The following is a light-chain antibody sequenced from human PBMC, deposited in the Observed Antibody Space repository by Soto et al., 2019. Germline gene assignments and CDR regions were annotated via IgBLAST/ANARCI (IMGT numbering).Light chain of an antibody. J-gene: IGKJ3*01. V-gene: IGKV3-20*01. CDR1: ESVSSSY. CDR3: QHYGSSVFT. Sequence: EIVLTQSPGTLSLSPGERATLSCRASESVSSSYLAWYQQKPGQAPRLLIYGASNRATGIPDRFSSSGSGTDFTLTISRLEPEDFAVYYCQHYGSSVFTFGPGTKVDVK. CDR2: GAS.